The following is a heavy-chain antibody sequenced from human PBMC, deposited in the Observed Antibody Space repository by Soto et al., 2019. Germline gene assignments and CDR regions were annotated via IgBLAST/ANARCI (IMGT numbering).Heavy chain of an antibody. Sequence: EVQLVESGGGLVQPGGSLRLSCAASGFTVSTNHVNWVRQAPGKGLEWVSVIRSGGDTFYADSVKGRFTISRDNSKNTLYLQMNSLRAEDTAMYYCAKGIVVVVSAADYWGQGTLVTVSS. CDR1: GFTVSTNH. V-gene: IGHV3-66*01. CDR3: AKGIVVVVSAADY. J-gene: IGHJ4*02. D-gene: IGHD2-2*01. CDR2: IRSGGDT.